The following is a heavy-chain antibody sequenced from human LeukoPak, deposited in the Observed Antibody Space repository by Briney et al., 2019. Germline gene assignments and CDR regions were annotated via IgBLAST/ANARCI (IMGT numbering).Heavy chain of an antibody. V-gene: IGHV5-51*01. Sequence: PGESLKISCKGSGYSFTSYWIGWVRQMPGKGLEWMGIIYPGDSETRYSPSFQGQVTISADKSISTAYLQWSSLKASDTAMYYCARRGDSSGYTNPHAFDIWGQGTMVTVSS. CDR3: ARRGDSSGYTNPHAFDI. CDR1: GYSFTSYW. D-gene: IGHD3-22*01. CDR2: IYPGDSET. J-gene: IGHJ3*02.